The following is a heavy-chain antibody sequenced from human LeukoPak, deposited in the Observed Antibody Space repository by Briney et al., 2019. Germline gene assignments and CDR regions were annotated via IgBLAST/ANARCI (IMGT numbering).Heavy chain of an antibody. D-gene: IGHD4-11*01. V-gene: IGHV5-10-1*01. CDR2: IDPSDSYT. CDR3: ARTLTTDIDY. J-gene: IGHJ4*02. Sequence: GESLRISCKGSGYSFTSYWISWVRQMPGKGLEWMGRIDPSDSYTNYGPSFQGHVTISADKSISTAYLQWSSLRASDTAMYYCARTLTTDIDYWGQGTLVTVSS. CDR1: GYSFTSYW.